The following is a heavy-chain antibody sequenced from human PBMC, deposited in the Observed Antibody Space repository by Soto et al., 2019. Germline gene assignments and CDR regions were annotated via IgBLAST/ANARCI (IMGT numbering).Heavy chain of an antibody. V-gene: IGHV1-69*01. CDR2: IIPMLGTP. CDR3: ARQYSMAYFDY. J-gene: IGHJ4*02. Sequence: QVLLFQSGAEVKKPGSSVKISCRSSGTSFRNYFIGWVRQAPGHWLEWMGDIIPMLGTPKYAQQFQGRVTITADESTSTAYLELNSLRVEDTAIYYCARQYSMAYFDYWGQGTLVRVSS. D-gene: IGHD2-21*01. CDR1: GTSFRNYF.